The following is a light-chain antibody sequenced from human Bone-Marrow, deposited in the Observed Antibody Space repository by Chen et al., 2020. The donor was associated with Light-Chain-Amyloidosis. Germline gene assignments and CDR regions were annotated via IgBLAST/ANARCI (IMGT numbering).Light chain of an antibody. CDR1: QTISSNY. CDR2: GAS. CDR3: QQYGSSPYT. V-gene: IGKV3-20*01. J-gene: IGKJ2*01. Sequence: EIVLTQSPATLSLSPGDRATLSCWASQTISSNYLAWYQQKPGQAPRLVIFGASSRAGGIPARFGGSGSGTDFTLTISRLEPEDFAVYYCQQYGSSPYTFGQGTKLEIK.